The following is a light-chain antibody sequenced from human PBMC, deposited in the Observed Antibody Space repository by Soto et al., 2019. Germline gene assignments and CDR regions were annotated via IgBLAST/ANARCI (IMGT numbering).Light chain of an antibody. V-gene: IGKV3-20*01. CDR2: GAS. CDR3: QQYGSSPPT. CDR1: QSINNY. Sequence: EIVLTQSPAILSLSPGERATLSCRTSQSINNYLAWYQQKPGQAPRLLIYGASSRATGIPDRFSGSGSGTDFTLTVSRLEPEDFAVFYCQQYGSSPPTFGQGT. J-gene: IGKJ2*01.